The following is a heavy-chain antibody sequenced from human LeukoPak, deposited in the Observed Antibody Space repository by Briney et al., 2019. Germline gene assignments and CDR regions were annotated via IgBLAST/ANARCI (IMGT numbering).Heavy chain of an antibody. CDR1: GGSIRTYY. V-gene: IGHV4-4*07. CDR3: ARDLSGDYYFYMDV. D-gene: IGHD2-8*02. Sequence: SETLSLTCTVSGGSIRTYYWSWTRQAAGKGLEWLGRIYSSGSATYNPSLKSRVSMSVDTSKNQFSLELSSVTAADTAVCYCARDLSGDYYFYMDVWGKGTTVTVSS. CDR2: IYSSGSA. J-gene: IGHJ6*03.